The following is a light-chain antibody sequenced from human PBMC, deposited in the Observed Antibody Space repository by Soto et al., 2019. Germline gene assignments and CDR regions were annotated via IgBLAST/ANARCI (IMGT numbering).Light chain of an antibody. V-gene: IGKV1-13*02. CDR3: QQFNSYPLT. J-gene: IGKJ4*01. CDR1: PGISSA. Sequence: AIQLTQSPSSLSASVGDRVTITCRASPGISSALAWYQQKPGKAPKILIYDASSLESGAPSRFSGSGSGTDFTLAISSLQPEDGATYYCQQFNSYPLTVGGGTKVEIK. CDR2: DAS.